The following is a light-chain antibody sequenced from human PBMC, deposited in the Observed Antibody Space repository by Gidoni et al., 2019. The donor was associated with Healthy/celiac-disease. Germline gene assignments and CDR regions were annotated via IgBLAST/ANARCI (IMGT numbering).Light chain of an antibody. CDR1: SSDVGSYNL. CDR3: CSYAGSSTLNVV. J-gene: IGLJ2*01. CDR2: EVS. Sequence: QSALTQPASVSGSPGQSITISCTGTSSDVGSYNLVSWYHQHPGKAPKLMIYEVSKRPSGVSNRFSGSKSGNTASLTISGLQAEDEADYYCCSYAGSSTLNVVFGGGTKLTVL. V-gene: IGLV2-23*02.